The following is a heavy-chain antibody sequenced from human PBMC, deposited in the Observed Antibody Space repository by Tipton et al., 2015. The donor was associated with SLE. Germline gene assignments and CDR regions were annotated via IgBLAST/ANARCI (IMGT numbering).Heavy chain of an antibody. CDR3: ARDYGDYVRYFDL. CDR2: ISAYNGKT. Sequence: QSGAEVKKPGASVKVSCKASGYTFTSYGISWERQATGQGLEWMGWISAYNGKTNYAQKLQGRDTMTTDTSTSKAYMELRSLRSDDTAVYYCARDYGDYVRYFDLWGRGTLVTVSS. D-gene: IGHD4-17*01. V-gene: IGHV1-18*01. CDR1: GYTFTSYG. J-gene: IGHJ2*01.